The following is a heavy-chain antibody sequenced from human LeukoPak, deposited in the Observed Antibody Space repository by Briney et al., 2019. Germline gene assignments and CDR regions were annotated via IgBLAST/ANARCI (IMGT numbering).Heavy chain of an antibody. Sequence: SETLSLTCTVSGGSISSSSYYWGWIRQPPGKGLEWIGSIYYSGSTYYNPSLKSRVTISVDTSKNQFSLKLSSVTAADTAVYYCATCIAGGGWFDPWGQGTLVTVSS. D-gene: IGHD1-14*01. CDR3: ATCIAGGGWFDP. CDR2: IYYSGST. J-gene: IGHJ5*02. V-gene: IGHV4-39*01. CDR1: GGSISSSSYY.